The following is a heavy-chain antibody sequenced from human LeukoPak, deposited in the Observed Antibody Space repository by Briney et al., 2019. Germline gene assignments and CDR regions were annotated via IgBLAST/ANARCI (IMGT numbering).Heavy chain of an antibody. CDR2: FDPEDGET. V-gene: IGHV1-24*01. Sequence: ASAKVSCKVSGYTLTELSMHWVRQAPGKGLEWMGGFDPEDGETIYAQKLQGRVTMTTDTSTSTAYMELRSLRSDDTAVYYCARIYYYDSSEEPWFDPWGQGTLVTVSS. D-gene: IGHD3-22*01. CDR1: GYTLTELS. CDR3: ARIYYYDSSEEPWFDP. J-gene: IGHJ5*02.